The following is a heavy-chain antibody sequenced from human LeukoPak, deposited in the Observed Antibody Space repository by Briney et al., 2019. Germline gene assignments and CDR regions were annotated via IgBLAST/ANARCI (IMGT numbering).Heavy chain of an antibody. J-gene: IGHJ6*02. CDR3: ARGSPGVNYYGMDV. CDR2: IIPILGIA. CDR1: GGTFSSYA. V-gene: IGHV1-69*04. D-gene: IGHD7-27*01. Sequence: GSSVKVSCKASGGTFSSYAISWVRQAPGQGLEWMGRIIPILGIANYAQKFQGRVTITADKSTSTAYMELSSLRSEDTAVYYCARGSPGVNYYGMDVWGQGTTVTVSS.